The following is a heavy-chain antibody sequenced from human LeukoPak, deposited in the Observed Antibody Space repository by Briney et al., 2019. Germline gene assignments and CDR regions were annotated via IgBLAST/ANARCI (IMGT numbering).Heavy chain of an antibody. CDR3: AKQAGSSGWYGPLDY. CDR2: ISYDGSNK. CDR1: GFTFSSYG. D-gene: IGHD6-19*01. Sequence: GGSLRLSCAASGFTFSSYGMHWVRQAPGKGLEWVAVISYDGSNKYYADSVKGRFTISRDNSKNTLYLQMNSLRAEDTAVYYCAKQAGSSGWYGPLDYWGQGTLVTVSS. V-gene: IGHV3-30*18. J-gene: IGHJ4*02.